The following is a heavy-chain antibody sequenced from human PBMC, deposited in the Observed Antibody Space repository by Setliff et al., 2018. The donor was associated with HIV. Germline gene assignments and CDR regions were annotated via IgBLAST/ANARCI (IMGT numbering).Heavy chain of an antibody. CDR1: GFTFSSYG. V-gene: IGHV3-30*02. Sequence: PGGSLRLSCAASGFTFSSYGMHWVRQAPGKGLEWVAFIRYDGSNKYYADSVKGRFTISRDNSKSTLYLQMDSLRAEDTAVYYCVRDRDWAFDYWGQGILVTVS. CDR3: VRDRDWAFDY. D-gene: IGHD3-9*01. J-gene: IGHJ4*02. CDR2: IRYDGSNK.